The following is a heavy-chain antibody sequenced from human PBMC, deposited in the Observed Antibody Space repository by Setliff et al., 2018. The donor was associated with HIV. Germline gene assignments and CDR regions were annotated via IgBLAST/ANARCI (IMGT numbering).Heavy chain of an antibody. V-gene: IGHV4-4*08. CDR2: IYTTGST. D-gene: IGHD1-26*01. Sequence: SETLSLTCTVSGSSISGHFWTWIRQPPGKGLEWIGYIYTTGSTNYNPSLTSRVTISVDTSKDQFSLKLSSVTAADTAVYYCAREGTYSGTYWVRRVASFDIWGQGTMVTVSS. CDR3: AREGTYSGTYWVRRVASFDI. CDR1: GSSISGHF. J-gene: IGHJ3*02.